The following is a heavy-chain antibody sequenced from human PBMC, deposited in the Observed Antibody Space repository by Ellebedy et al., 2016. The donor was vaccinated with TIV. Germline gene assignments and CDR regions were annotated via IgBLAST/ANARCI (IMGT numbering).Heavy chain of an antibody. V-gene: IGHV3-23*01. CDR2: ITPGGASI. Sequence: PGGSLRLSCAASGFTLSSYAMSWVRQAPGKGLEWVASITPGGASIYYADSVKGRFTVSRDNSRTTLYLQMNSPRADDTAVYYCAKSAGIAVASCMDVWGQGTLVTVSS. CDR3: AKSAGIAVASCMDV. D-gene: IGHD6-13*01. J-gene: IGHJ4*02. CDR1: GFTLSSYA.